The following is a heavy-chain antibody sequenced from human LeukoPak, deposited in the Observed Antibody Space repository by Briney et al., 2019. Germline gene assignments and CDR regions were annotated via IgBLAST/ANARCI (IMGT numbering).Heavy chain of an antibody. Sequence: PSETLSLTCAVYGGSFSGYYWSWIRQPPGKGLEWIGEINHSGSTNYNPSLKSRVTISVDTSKNQFSLKLSSVTAADTAVYYCARGPDTAMVPYYYYGMDVWGQGTTVTVSS. CDR3: ARGPDTAMVPYYYYGMDV. J-gene: IGHJ6*02. CDR1: GGSFSGYY. D-gene: IGHD5-18*01. CDR2: INHSGST. V-gene: IGHV4-34*01.